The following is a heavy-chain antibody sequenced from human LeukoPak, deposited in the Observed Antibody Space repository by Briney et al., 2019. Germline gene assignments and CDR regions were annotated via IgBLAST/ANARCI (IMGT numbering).Heavy chain of an antibody. CDR3: VREGAVPGIDP. J-gene: IGHJ5*02. D-gene: IGHD3-16*01. CDR2: ISYDGST. CDR1: GYSITRGFS. Sequence: SETLSLTCAVSGYSITRGFSWGWIRQPPGKGLEWIAAISYDGSTDYKSTLQSRLTISRDTSKNEFSLRLTSVTATDTAVYYCVREGAVPGIDPWGQGNLVTVSS. V-gene: IGHV4-38-2*02.